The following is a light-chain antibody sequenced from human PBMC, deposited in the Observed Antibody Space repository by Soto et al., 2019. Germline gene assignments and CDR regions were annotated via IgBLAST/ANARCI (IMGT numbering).Light chain of an antibody. CDR3: QQYGSSGT. CDR1: QSVTNNY. J-gene: IGKJ1*01. Sequence: EIVLTQSPGTLSLSPGERATLSCRASQSVTNNYLAWYQQKPSQAPRLLIFGASSRAAGIPDRFSGSGSGTDFTLTISRLEPEDFAVYYCQQYGSSGTFGQGTKV. V-gene: IGKV3-20*01. CDR2: GAS.